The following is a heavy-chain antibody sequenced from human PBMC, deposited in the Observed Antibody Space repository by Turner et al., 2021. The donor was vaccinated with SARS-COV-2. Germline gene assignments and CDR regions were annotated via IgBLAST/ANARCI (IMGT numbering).Heavy chain of an antibody. J-gene: IGHJ6*02. CDR2: IAYDGSNK. D-gene: IGHD1-26*01. CDR3: ARANSGSYYYGMDV. Sequence: QVQLVESGGGVDQPGRSVRLSWAASGFTFSSYSMHSVREAPGKGLRWVAVIAYDGSNKSYADSVKGRFTISRDNSKNTLYLQMNSLGAEDTALYYCARANSGSYYYGMDVWGQGTTVTVSS. V-gene: IGHV3-30-3*01. CDR1: GFTFSSYS.